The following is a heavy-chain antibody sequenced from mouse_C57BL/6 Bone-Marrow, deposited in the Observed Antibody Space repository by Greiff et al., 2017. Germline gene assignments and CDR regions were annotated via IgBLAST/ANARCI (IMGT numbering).Heavy chain of an antibody. V-gene: IGHV1-61*01. CDR3: ARTYYYGSSSFDY. D-gene: IGHD1-1*01. J-gene: IGHJ2*01. CDR2: IYPSDSET. CDR1: GYTFTSYW. Sequence: QVHVKQPGAELVRPGSSVKLSCKASGYTFTSYWMDWVKQRPGQGLEWIGNIYPSDSETHYNQKFKDKATLTVDKSSSTAYMQLSSLTSEDSAVYYCARTYYYGSSSFDYWGQGTTLTVSS.